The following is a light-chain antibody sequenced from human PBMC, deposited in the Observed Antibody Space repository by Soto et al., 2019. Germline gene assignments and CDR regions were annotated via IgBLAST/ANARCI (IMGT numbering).Light chain of an antibody. Sequence: EIVLTQSPATLSLSPGERATLSCRASQSVSSYLAWYQQKPGHAPRLLIYDASNRATGIPDRFSGSGSGTDFTLTISSLEPEDFAVYYCQQRSNWPPLTFGGGTKVEIK. V-gene: IGKV3-11*01. CDR3: QQRSNWPPLT. J-gene: IGKJ4*01. CDR2: DAS. CDR1: QSVSSY.